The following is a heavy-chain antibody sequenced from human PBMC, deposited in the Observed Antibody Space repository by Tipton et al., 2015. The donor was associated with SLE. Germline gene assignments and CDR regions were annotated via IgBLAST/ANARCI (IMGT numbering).Heavy chain of an antibody. CDR2: IYYSGST. V-gene: IGHV4-34*10. J-gene: IGHJ1*01. D-gene: IGHD4-11*01. Sequence: TLSLTCAVYGGSFSGYYWSWIRQHPGKGLEWIGYIYYSGSTYYNPSLKSRVIMSVDKSKNQFSLKLSSVTAADTAVYYCARCYSNYEYFQHWGQGTLVTVSS. CDR1: GGSFSGYY. CDR3: ARCYSNYEYFQH.